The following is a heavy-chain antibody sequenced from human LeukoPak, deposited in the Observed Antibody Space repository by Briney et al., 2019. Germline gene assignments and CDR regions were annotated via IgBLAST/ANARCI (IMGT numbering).Heavy chain of an antibody. CDR2: IWYDGSNK. J-gene: IGHJ4*02. D-gene: IGHD4-17*01. Sequence: PGGSLRLSCAASGFTINSYGIHWVRQAPGKGLEWVAFIWYDGSNKCYADSVKGRFTISRDNSKNTLYLQMSSLRAEDTAVYYCARARTTRGFDYWGQGTLVTVSS. CDR3: ARARTTRGFDY. V-gene: IGHV3-33*01. CDR1: GFTINSYG.